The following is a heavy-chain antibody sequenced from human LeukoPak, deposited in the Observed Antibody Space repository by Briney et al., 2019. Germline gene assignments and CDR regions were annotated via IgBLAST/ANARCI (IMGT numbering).Heavy chain of an antibody. J-gene: IGHJ4*02. Sequence: PSETLSLTCTVSGASISDYYWSWIRQPPGKGLEWIGYIYYSGSTNYNPSLKSRVTISIDTSKNQFSLELSSVTAADTAVYYCARGSRRLADFHYWGQGTLVTVSS. V-gene: IGHV4-59*08. D-gene: IGHD1-26*01. CDR2: IYYSGST. CDR1: GASISDYY. CDR3: ARGSRRLADFHY.